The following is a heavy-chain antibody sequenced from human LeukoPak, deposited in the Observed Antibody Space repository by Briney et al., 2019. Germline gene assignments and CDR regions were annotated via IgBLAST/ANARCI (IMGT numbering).Heavy chain of an antibody. J-gene: IGHJ4*02. CDR2: ISYDGSNK. V-gene: IGHV3-30-3*01. D-gene: IGHD3-22*01. CDR1: GFTFSSYA. CDR3: AREGFRIYGSSGYLDY. Sequence: GGSLRLSCAASGFTFSSYAMHWVRQAPGKGLEWVAVISYDGSNKYYADSVKGRFTISRDNSKNTLYLQMNSLRAEDTAVYYCAREGFRIYGSSGYLDYWGQGTLVTVSS.